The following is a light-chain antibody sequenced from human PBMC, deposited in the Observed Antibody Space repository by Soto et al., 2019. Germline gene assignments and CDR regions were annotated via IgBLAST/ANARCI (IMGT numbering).Light chain of an antibody. CDR3: QQRSNWPRWT. CDR2: DAS. V-gene: IGKV3-11*01. CDR1: QSVSSY. J-gene: IGKJ1*01. Sequence: EIVLTQSPATLSLSPGERATLSCRASQSVSSYLAWYQQQPGQAPRLLIYDASNRATGIPARFSGSGSGTDFTLTISSLEPEDFAVYYCQQRSNWPRWTFGQGTQVEIK.